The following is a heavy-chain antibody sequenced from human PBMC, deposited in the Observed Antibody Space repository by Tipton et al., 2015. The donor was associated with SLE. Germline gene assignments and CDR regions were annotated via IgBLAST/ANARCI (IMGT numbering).Heavy chain of an antibody. CDR1: GGSISSSSYY. CDR3: ARITVGQPDY. D-gene: IGHD3-10*01. V-gene: IGHV4-39*07. CDR2: IHYSGST. Sequence: TLSLTCNVSGGSISSSSYYWGWIRQPPGKGLEWIGSIHYSGSTNDNPSLKSRVTMSVDTSKNQFSLNLTSVTAADAAVYYCARITVGQPDYWGQGTLVTVSS. J-gene: IGHJ4*02.